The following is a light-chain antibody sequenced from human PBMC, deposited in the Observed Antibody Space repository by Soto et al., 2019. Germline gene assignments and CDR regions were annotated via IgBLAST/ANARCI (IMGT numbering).Light chain of an antibody. J-gene: IGKJ1*01. CDR1: QSISTY. CDR3: QQSYSSPQA. Sequence: DMQMTQSPSSLSASVGDSVTITCRASQSISTYINWYQQKPGRAPKLLIHAASILQSGVPSRFSGSGSGTDFTLTISSLQPEDFATYYCQQSYSSPQAFGQGTKVDIK. CDR2: AAS. V-gene: IGKV1-39*01.